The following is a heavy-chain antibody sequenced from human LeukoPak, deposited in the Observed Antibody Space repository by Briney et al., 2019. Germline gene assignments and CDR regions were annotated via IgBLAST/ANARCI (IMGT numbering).Heavy chain of an antibody. CDR1: GYTFTGYY. V-gene: IGHV1-2*06. Sequence: ASVKVSCKASGYTFTGYYMHWVRQAPGQGLEWMGRINPNSGGTNYAQKFQGRVTMTRDTSISTAYMELSRLRSDDTAVYYCARNYYDILTGYLDLPYFQHWGQGTLVIVSS. J-gene: IGHJ1*01. CDR3: ARNYYDILTGYLDLPYFQH. D-gene: IGHD3-9*01. CDR2: INPNSGGT.